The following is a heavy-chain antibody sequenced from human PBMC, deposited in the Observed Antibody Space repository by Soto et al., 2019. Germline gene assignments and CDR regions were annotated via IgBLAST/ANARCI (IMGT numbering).Heavy chain of an antibody. CDR3: ATHYDFWSGQPIDY. V-gene: IGHV4-31*03. D-gene: IGHD3-3*01. CDR1: GGSISSGGYY. Sequence: SETLSLTCTVSGGSISSGGYYWSWIRQPPGKGLEWIGYIYYSGSTYYNPSLKSRVTISVDTSKNQFSLKLSSVTAADTAVYYCATHYDFWSGQPIDYWGQGTLVTVSS. CDR2: IYYSGST. J-gene: IGHJ4*02.